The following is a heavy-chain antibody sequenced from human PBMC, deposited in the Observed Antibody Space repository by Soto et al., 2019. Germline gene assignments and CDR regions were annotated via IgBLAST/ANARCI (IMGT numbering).Heavy chain of an antibody. CDR3: ARDRVGRSPNPYWYFDL. CDR1: GYTFTSYG. J-gene: IGHJ2*01. D-gene: IGHD1-26*01. Sequence: AASVKVSCKASGYTFTSYGISWVRQAPGQGLEWMGWISAYNGNTNYAQKLQGRVTMTTDTSTSTAHMELRSLRSDDTAVYYCARDRVGRSPNPYWYFDLWGRGTLVTVSS. CDR2: ISAYNGNT. V-gene: IGHV1-18*01.